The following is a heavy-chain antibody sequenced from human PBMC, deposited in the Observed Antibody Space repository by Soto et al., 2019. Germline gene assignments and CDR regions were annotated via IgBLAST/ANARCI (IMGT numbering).Heavy chain of an antibody. CDR1: GFTFTKAY. V-gene: IGHV3-15*01. D-gene: IGHD1-26*01. CDR2: IKGSHAGGTT. CDR3: ATEGGYPGSNFYGAY. Sequence: EVQLVESGGGLVEPGGSIRLSCVASGFTFTKAYVTWVRQAPGKGLEWVGRIKGSHAGGTTDYATSVKGRFTISRDDSKNTLYLQMNSLKTEDTSVYYCATEGGYPGSNFYGAYWGQGTLVTVSS. J-gene: IGHJ4*02.